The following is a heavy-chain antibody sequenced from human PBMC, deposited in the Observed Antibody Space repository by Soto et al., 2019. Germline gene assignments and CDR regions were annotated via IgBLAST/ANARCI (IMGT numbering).Heavy chain of an antibody. Sequence: SVKVSCKASGGTFSSYTISWVRQATGQGLEWMGRIIPILGIANYAQKFQGRVTITADKSTSTAYMELSSLRSEDTAVYYCVFYGDYVWYFDYWGQGTLVTVSS. J-gene: IGHJ4*02. V-gene: IGHV1-69*02. CDR2: IIPILGIA. CDR1: GGTFSSYT. CDR3: VFYGDYVWYFDY. D-gene: IGHD4-17*01.